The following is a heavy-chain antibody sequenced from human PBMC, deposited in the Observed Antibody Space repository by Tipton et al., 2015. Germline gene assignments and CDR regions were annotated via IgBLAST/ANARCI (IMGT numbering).Heavy chain of an antibody. Sequence: QSGAEVKKPGTSVKVSCKASGFSFTSYDINWVRQTTGQGLEWMGWMNPKSGNTGYAQKFQGRVTMTTDTSTSTAYMELRSLRSDDTAVYYCARSENYYGSGSPLDYWGQGTLVTVSS. CDR2: MNPKSGNT. V-gene: IGHV1-8*01. CDR3: ARSENYYGSGSPLDY. J-gene: IGHJ4*02. D-gene: IGHD3-10*01. CDR1: GFSFTSYD.